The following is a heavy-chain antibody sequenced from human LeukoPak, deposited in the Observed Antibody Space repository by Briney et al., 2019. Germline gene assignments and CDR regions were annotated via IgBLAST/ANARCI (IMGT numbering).Heavy chain of an antibody. CDR3: ARDLSVAGAWDY. CDR1: GLTLSSDS. Sequence: GGCLRLSCAASGLTLSSDSMNWVRQAPGKGLEWVSSISSSSSYIYYADSVKGRFTISRDNAKNSLYLQMNRLRAEDTAVYYCARDLSVAGAWDYWGQGTLVTVSS. CDR2: ISSSSSYI. J-gene: IGHJ4*02. V-gene: IGHV3-21*01. D-gene: IGHD6-19*01.